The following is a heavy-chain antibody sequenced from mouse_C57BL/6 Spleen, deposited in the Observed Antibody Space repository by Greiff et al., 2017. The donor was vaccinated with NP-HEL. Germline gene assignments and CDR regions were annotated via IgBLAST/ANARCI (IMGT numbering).Heavy chain of an antibody. CDR1: GYTFTDYN. D-gene: IGHD2-4*01. J-gene: IGHJ2*01. CDR3: ARRALMITTGHYFDD. Sequence: EVQLQQSGPELVKPGASVKIPCKASGYTFTDYNMDWVKQSHGKSLEWIGDINPNNGGTIYNQKFKGKATLTVDKSSSTAYMELRSLTSEDTAVYYCARRALMITTGHYFDDWGQSTTLTVSS. CDR2: INPNNGGT. V-gene: IGHV1-18*01.